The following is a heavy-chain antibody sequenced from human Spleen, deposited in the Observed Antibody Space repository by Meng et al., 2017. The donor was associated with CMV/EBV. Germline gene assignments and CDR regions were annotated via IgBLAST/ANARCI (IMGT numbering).Heavy chain of an antibody. CDR2: ISAYNGNT. J-gene: IGHJ6*02. CDR3: TRGSTRNYYYYGMDV. CDR1: GYTFTSYG. V-gene: IGHV1-18*01. Sequence: ASVKVSCKASGYTFTSYGISWVRQAPGQGLEWMGWISAYNGNTNYAQKLRGRVTMTTDTSTSTAYMELRSLRSDDTAVYYCTRGSTRNYYYYGMDVWGQGTTVTVSS.